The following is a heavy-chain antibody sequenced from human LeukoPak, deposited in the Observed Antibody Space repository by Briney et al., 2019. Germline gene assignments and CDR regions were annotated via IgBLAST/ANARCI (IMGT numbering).Heavy chain of an antibody. Sequence: GGSLRLSCAASGFIFSTYTMNWVRQAPGKGLEWVSSISSSGGSTYYADSLKGRFTISRDNSKNTLYLQVNSLRAEDTAVYYCAKAAVYHDSCPDSWGQGTLVTVSS. D-gene: IGHD5/OR15-5a*01. CDR3: AKAAVYHDSCPDS. CDR1: GFIFSTYT. V-gene: IGHV3-23*01. CDR2: ISSSGGST. J-gene: IGHJ4*02.